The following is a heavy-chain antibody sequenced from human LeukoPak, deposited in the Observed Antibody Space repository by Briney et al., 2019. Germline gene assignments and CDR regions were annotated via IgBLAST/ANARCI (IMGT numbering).Heavy chain of an antibody. CDR3: ARGVRGSQKLDY. J-gene: IGHJ4*02. V-gene: IGHV1-18*01. CDR2: SGAYIGNT. D-gene: IGHD1-26*01. Sequence: ASVKVSCKASGYVFSSFGVCWVRQAPGQGLEWMGWSGAYIGNTNYAQKFQGRLTLTTDASMSIAYMELRSLRSDDTAVYYCARGVRGSQKLDYGGQGTLVTVSS. CDR1: GYVFSSFG.